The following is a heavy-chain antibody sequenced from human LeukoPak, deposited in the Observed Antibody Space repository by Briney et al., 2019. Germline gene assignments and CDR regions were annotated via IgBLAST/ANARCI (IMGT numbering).Heavy chain of an antibody. CDR2: IYTSGST. CDR3: ARDPDIVVVPGAFDI. V-gene: IGHV4-4*07. Sequence: SETLSLTCTVSGGSISSYYWSWIRQPAGKGLEWIGRIYTSGSTSYNPSLRSRVTMSVDTSKNQFSLKLSSVTAADTAVYYCARDPDIVVVPGAFDIWGQGTMVTVSS. D-gene: IGHD2-15*01. J-gene: IGHJ3*02. CDR1: GGSISSYY.